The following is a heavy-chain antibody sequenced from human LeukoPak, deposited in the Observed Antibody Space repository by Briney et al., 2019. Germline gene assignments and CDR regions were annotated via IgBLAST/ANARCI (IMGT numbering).Heavy chain of an antibody. CDR1: GFKFDDYG. CDR3: AKKGDRFGEFFEH. D-gene: IGHD3-10*01. J-gene: IGHJ4*02. Sequence: GGSLRLSCAASGFKFDDYGMHWVRQAPGKGLEWVSHTSWNSGSIDYADSVKGRFTISRDNVKNFLYLQMDSLREEDTALYYCAKKGDRFGEFFEHWGQGMFVTVSS. V-gene: IGHV3-9*01. CDR2: TSWNSGSI.